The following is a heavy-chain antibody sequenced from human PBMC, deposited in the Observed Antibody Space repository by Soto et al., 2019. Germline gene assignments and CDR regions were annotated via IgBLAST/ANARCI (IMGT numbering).Heavy chain of an antibody. CDR2: INSDGSST. CDR3: ANSPSNLKAFDI. V-gene: IGHV3-74*01. CDR1: GFTFSSYW. J-gene: IGHJ3*02. Sequence: EVQLVESGGGLVQPGGSLRLSCAASGFTFSSYWMHWVRQAPGKGLVWVSRINSDGSSTSYADSVKGRFTISRDNAKNTLYLQMNSLRAEDTAVYYCANSPSNLKAFDIWGQGTMVTVSS. D-gene: IGHD4-4*01.